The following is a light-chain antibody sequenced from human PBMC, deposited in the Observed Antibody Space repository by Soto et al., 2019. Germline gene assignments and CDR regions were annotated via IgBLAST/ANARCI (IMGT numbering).Light chain of an antibody. J-gene: IGKJ5*01. CDR2: GAG. Sequence: ELGLRPSPHTLSLSPGESATLGWRASQSVRSNFLAWYQQRPGQSPRLLIYGAGSRATGIPERISGSGSETDFTLTIYRLEPEDFAVYYCQQYGSSPYTFGQGTRLEIK. V-gene: IGKV3-20*01. CDR3: QQYGSSPYT. CDR1: QSVRSNF.